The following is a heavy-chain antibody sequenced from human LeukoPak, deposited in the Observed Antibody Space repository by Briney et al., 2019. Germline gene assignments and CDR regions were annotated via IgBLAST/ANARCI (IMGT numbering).Heavy chain of an antibody. CDR2: IQQDGSEK. J-gene: IGHJ4*02. CDR1: GFTFSRHW. CDR3: AKASGLATVTPFDY. V-gene: IGHV3-7*03. Sequence: PGGSLRLSCAASGFTFSRHWMSWVRQPPGKGLEWVANIQQDGSEKYYVDSVKGRFTISRDNSKNTLYLQMDSLSVEDTAVYFCAKASGLATVTPFDYWGQGTLVTVSS. D-gene: IGHD4-17*01.